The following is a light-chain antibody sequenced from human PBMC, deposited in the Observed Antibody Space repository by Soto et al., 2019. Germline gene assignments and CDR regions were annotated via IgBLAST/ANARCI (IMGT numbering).Light chain of an antibody. CDR2: LNSDGSH. V-gene: IGLV4-69*01. CDR3: QTWGTGIHV. CDR1: RGHSSYA. J-gene: IGLJ1*01. Sequence: QPVLTQSPSASASLGASVKLTCTLSRGHSSYAIAWHQQQPEKGPRYLMKLNSDGSHSKGDGIPDRFSGSSSGAERYLTISGLQSEDEADYYCQTWGTGIHVFGTGTKVTVL.